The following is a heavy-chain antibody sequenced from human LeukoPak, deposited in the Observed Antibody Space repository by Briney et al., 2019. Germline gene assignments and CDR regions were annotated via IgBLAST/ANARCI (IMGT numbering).Heavy chain of an antibody. V-gene: IGHV3-21*01. Sequence: PGGSLRLSCAASGFTFDSYGMNWVRQAPGKGLEWISSISSSSSYIYYADSVKGRFTISRDNAKNSLYLQMNSLRAEDTAVYYCARDDNLRFLEWPSNYYMDVWGKGTTVTVSS. CDR3: ARDDNLRFLEWPSNYYMDV. CDR2: ISSSSSYI. CDR1: GFTFDSYG. D-gene: IGHD3-3*01. J-gene: IGHJ6*03.